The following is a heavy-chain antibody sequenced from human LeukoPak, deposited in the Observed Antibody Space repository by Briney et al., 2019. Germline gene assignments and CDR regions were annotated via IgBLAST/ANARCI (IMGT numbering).Heavy chain of an antibody. CDR2: INHSGST. D-gene: IGHD3-22*01. J-gene: IGHJ4*02. Sequence: RTSETLSLTCAVYGGSFSGYYWSWIRQPPGKGLEWIGEINHSGSTNYNPSLKSRVTISVDTSKNQFSLKLSSVTAADTAVYYCAGGDYYDSSNYFPNYWGQGTLVTVSS. V-gene: IGHV4-34*01. CDR1: GGSFSGYY. CDR3: AGGDYYDSSNYFPNY.